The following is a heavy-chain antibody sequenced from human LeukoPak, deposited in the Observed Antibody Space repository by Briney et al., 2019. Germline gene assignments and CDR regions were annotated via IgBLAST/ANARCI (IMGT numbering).Heavy chain of an antibody. CDR2: IYYSGST. V-gene: IGHV4-39*07. CDR1: GGSISSYY. Sequence: PSETLSLTCTVSGGSISSYYWGWIRQPPGKGLEWIGSIYYSGSTYYNPSLKSRVTISVDTSKNQFSLKLSSVTAADTAVYYCARGVDSSGYYREGYWGQGTLVTVSS. CDR3: ARGVDSSGYYREGY. J-gene: IGHJ4*02. D-gene: IGHD3-22*01.